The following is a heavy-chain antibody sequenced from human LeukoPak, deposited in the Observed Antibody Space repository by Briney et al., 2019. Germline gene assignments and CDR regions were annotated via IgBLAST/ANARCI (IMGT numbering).Heavy chain of an antibody. Sequence: SETLSLTCTVSSGSISTYYWSWIRQPPGKGLEWIGYIHYSGSTYFNPSLKSRVTMSIDTSKNQFSLNLASVTAADTAVYYCARTRPGTGYFFDSWGRGTLVTVSS. J-gene: IGHJ4*02. CDR1: SGSISTYY. CDR3: ARTRPGTGYFFDS. CDR2: IHYSGST. D-gene: IGHD6-19*01. V-gene: IGHV4-59*08.